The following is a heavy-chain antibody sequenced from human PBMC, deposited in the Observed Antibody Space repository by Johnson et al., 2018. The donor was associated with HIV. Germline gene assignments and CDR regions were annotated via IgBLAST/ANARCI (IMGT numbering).Heavy chain of an antibody. J-gene: IGHJ3*02. CDR3: AREVESGIAVNDAFDI. V-gene: IGHV3-23*04. CDR2: ISGTGDST. CDR1: GFTFSSYA. Sequence: EVQLVESGGGLVQPGGSLRLSCAASGFTFSSYAMSWVRQAPGKGLEWVSGISGTGDSTYYADSVTGRFTISRDNSKHTLYLQMNSLRAEDTAVYYCAREVESGIAVNDAFDIWGQGTMVTVSS. D-gene: IGHD6-19*01.